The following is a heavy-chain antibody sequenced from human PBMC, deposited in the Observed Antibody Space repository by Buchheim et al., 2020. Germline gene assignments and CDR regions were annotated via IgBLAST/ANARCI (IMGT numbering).Heavy chain of an antibody. CDR2: ISANGGST. V-gene: IGHV3-23*01. CDR1: GFTFNSYA. D-gene: IGHD1-14*01. J-gene: IGHJ4*02. CDR3: ARDSHHDY. Sequence: EVQLLESGGGLVQPGGSLRLSCAASGFTFNSYAMSWVRQAPGKGLEWVSTISANGGSTYYADSVKGRFTISRDNSKTMLYLQMNSLRAEDTAMYYCARDSHHDYWGQGTL.